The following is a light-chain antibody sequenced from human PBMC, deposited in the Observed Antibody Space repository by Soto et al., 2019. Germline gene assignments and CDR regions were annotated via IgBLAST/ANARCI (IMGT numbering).Light chain of an antibody. V-gene: IGKV1-5*01. Sequence: DIQMIQSPSTLSGSVRDRVTITCRASQTISSWLAWYKQKXGKVPKXXIYAASTLQSGVPSRFSGSGAGTDVTLTLSSLKAEDSATYYCQQSFIAPWTVGQGTNVYIK. J-gene: IGKJ1*01. CDR1: QTISSW. CDR2: AAS. CDR3: QQSFIAPWT.